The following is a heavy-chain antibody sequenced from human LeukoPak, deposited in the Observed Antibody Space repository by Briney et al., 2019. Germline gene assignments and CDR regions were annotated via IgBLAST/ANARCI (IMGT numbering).Heavy chain of an antibody. CDR2: IKEDGSQK. Sequence: GGSLRLSCAASGFTFSGSWMTWVRQAPGKGLEWVANIKEDGSQKYYVDSVKGRFTSSRDNAQSSLYLQMNSLRVEDTAVYYCARDAAYSRFDYWGRGTLVTVSS. CDR1: GFTFSGSW. V-gene: IGHV3-7*01. CDR3: ARDAAYSRFDY. D-gene: IGHD2-15*01. J-gene: IGHJ4*02.